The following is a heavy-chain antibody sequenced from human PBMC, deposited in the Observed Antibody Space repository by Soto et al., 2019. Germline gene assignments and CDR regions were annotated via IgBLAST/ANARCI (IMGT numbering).Heavy chain of an antibody. V-gene: IGHV4-4*02. Sequence: QVQLQESGPGLVKPSGTLSLTCAVSGGSISSGNWWSWVRQPPGKGLEWIGEIYHSGTTNYNPSLKSRVTISVDKSKNQFSLKLTSVTAADTAVYYRAREAIAVAATYYFDYWGQGTLVTVSS. D-gene: IGHD6-19*01. CDR3: AREAIAVAATYYFDY. CDR1: GGSISSGNW. CDR2: IYHSGTT. J-gene: IGHJ4*02.